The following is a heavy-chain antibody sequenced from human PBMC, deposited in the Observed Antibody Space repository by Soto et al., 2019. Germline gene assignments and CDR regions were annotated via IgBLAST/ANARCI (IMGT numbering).Heavy chain of an antibody. CDR1: GYTFTSYD. CDR3: ARGHCSGCSCWTGADPYYMDV. J-gene: IGHJ6*03. CDR2: MNPNSGNK. D-gene: IGHD2-15*01. V-gene: IGHV1-8*01. Sequence: QVQLVQSGAEVQKPGASVKVSCKASGYTFTSYDINLVRQATGQGLEWMGWMNPNSGNKGYAQKLQGSVTMTRNTSTCKAYMELSSLPPEDTAVYYCARGHCSGCSCWTGADPYYMDVWCTGTTFTVSS.